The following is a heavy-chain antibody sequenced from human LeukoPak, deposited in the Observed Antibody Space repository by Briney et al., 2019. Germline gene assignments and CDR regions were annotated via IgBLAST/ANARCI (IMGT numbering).Heavy chain of an antibody. CDR1: GFTFSSYA. CDR3: ARDNIVVVPAASLGYPVFDY. V-gene: IGHV3-30-3*01. D-gene: IGHD2-2*01. Sequence: GGSLRLSCAASGFTFSSYAMHWVRQAPGKGLEWVAVISYDGSNKYYADSVKGRFTISRDNSKNTLYLQMNSLRAEDTAVYYCARDNIVVVPAASLGYPVFDYWGQGTLVTVSS. J-gene: IGHJ4*02. CDR2: ISYDGSNK.